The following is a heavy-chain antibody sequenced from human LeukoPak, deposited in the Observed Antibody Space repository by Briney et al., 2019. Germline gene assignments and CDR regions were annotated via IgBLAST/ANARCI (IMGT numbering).Heavy chain of an antibody. CDR1: GYTFTSYY. CDR3: ARDSQIAVAGAGPTWYFDL. CDR2: INPSGGST. J-gene: IGHJ2*01. Sequence: ASVKVSCKASGYTFTSYYMHWVRQAPGQGLEWMGIINPSGGSTSYAQKFQGRVTMTRDTSTSTVYMERSSLRSEDTAVYYCARDSQIAVAGAGPTWYFDLWGRGTLVTVSS. D-gene: IGHD6-19*01. V-gene: IGHV1-46*01.